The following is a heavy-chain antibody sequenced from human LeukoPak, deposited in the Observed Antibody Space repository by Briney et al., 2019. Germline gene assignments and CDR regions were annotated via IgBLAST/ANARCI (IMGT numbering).Heavy chain of an antibody. J-gene: IGHJ6*03. CDR2: IYTSGST. D-gene: IGHD3-22*01. CDR3: ARRDYYYDSSGYYYTDYYYYMDV. Sequence: SGTLSLTCAVSGGSISSTNWWSWVRQPPGKGLEWIGRIYTSGSTNYNPSLKSRVTMSVDTSKNQFSLKLSSVTAADTAVYYCARRDYYYDSSGYYYTDYYYYMDVWGKGTTVTISS. CDR1: GGSISSTNW. V-gene: IGHV4-4*02.